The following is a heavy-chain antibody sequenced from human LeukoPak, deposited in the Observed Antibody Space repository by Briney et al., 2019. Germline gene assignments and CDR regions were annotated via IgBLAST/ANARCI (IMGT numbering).Heavy chain of an antibody. CDR1: GFTFSSYA. D-gene: IGHD6-19*01. V-gene: IGHV3-23*01. Sequence: GGSLRLSCAASGFTFSSYAMSWVRQAPGKGLEWVSTISGSGTSTYYADSVKGRFTISRDNSKNTLYLQMNSLRAEDTAVYYCAKPSIAVAGTDYWGQGTLVTVSS. CDR2: ISGSGTST. J-gene: IGHJ4*02. CDR3: AKPSIAVAGTDY.